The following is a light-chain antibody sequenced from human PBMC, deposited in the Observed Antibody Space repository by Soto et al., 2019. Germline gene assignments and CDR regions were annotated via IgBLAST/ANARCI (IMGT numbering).Light chain of an antibody. Sequence: DIVMTQSPDSLAVSLGERATINCKSSQSLLHSSSNKNYLTWYQQQPGQPPKLLIYWASTRESGVPDRFSGSGSGTDFNLTISSLQADDVAVYYCQRCHSPPYTVGQGTKVEIK. V-gene: IGKV4-1*01. CDR1: QSLLHSSSNKNY. CDR3: QRCHSPPYT. CDR2: WAS. J-gene: IGKJ2*01.